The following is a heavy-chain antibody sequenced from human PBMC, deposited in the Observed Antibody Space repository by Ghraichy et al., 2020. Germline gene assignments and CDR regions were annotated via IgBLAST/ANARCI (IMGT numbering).Heavy chain of an antibody. CDR1: GYTFTSYA. CDR2: INAGNGNT. J-gene: IGHJ5*02. D-gene: IGHD2-2*02. V-gene: IGHV1-3*01. Sequence: ASVKVSCKASGYTFTSYAMHWVRQAPGQRLEWMGWINAGNGNTKYSQKFQGRVTITRDTSASTAYMELSSLRSEDTAVYYCARVNAAYCSSTSCYTYNWFDPWGQGTLVTVSS. CDR3: ARVNAAYCSSTSCYTYNWFDP.